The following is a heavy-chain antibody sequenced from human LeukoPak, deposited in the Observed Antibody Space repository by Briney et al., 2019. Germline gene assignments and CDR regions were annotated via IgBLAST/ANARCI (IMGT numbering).Heavy chain of an antibody. CDR1: GFSFSNYG. J-gene: IGHJ5*02. V-gene: IGHV3-30*18. CDR3: ANGGTYSSGP. D-gene: IGHD3-22*01. Sequence: GGSLRLSCAASGFSFSNYGMHWVRQAPGKGLEWLAVVSYDGSIKYYADSVKGRFTISRDNAKNSLFLQINSLRAEDTAVYYCANGGTYSSGPWGQGTLVTVSS. CDR2: VSYDGSIK.